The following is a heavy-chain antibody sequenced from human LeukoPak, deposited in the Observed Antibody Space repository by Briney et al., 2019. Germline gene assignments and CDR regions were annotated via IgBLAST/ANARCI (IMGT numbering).Heavy chain of an antibody. D-gene: IGHD5-24*01. Sequence: SQTLSLTCAVSGGSISSGCYSWGWIRQPPGKGLEWIGYIYHSGSTYYNPSLKSRVTISVDRSKNQFSLKLSSVTAADTAVYYCARGRDGYKPDFDYWGQGTLVTVSS. CDR3: ARGRDGYKPDFDY. J-gene: IGHJ4*02. CDR2: IYHSGST. V-gene: IGHV4-30-2*01. CDR1: GGSISSGCYS.